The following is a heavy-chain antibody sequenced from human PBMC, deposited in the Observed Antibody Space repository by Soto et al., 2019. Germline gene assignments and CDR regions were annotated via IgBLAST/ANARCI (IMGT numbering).Heavy chain of an antibody. CDR3: ARAQVPAALAGGMDV. CDR2: IIPIFGTA. V-gene: IGHV1-69*12. Sequence: QVQLVQSGAEVKKPGSSVKVSCKASGGTFSSYAISWVRQAPGQGLEWMGGIIPIFGTANYAQKFQGRVTIXXDXSXXTAYMELSSLRSEDTAVYYCARAQVPAALAGGMDVWGQGTTVTVSS. CDR1: GGTFSSYA. D-gene: IGHD2-2*01. J-gene: IGHJ6*02.